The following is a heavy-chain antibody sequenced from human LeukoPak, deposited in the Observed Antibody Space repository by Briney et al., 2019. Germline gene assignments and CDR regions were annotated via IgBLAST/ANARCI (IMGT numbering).Heavy chain of an antibody. CDR1: VGFTTYDY. V-gene: IGHV4-4*07. J-gene: IGHJ4*02. D-gene: IGHD4-23*01. Sequence: PSETLSLTCSVSVGFTTYDYWNWIRQPAGKAAEWIGRIHTTGSTNYNPSLKSRLTMSLDKSKNQFSLKVTSMTAADTALYYCARGGGNRHFDSWGQGILVTVSS. CDR3: ARGGGNRHFDS. CDR2: IHTTGST.